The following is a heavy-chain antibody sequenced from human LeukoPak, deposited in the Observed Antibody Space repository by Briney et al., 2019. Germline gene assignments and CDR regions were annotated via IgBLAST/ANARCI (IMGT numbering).Heavy chain of an antibody. D-gene: IGHD3-16*01. V-gene: IGHV3-74*01. CDR3: ARHYDLASTTPLEAFDV. CDR1: GFTLSNFW. J-gene: IGHJ3*01. Sequence: GGSLRLSCEASGFTLSNFWMHWVRQSPGTGLVWVSRISGGGSATRYADSVKGRFTISRDHAKTTMYLEMNSLRAEDTAMYYCARHYDLASTTPLEAFDVWGQGTMVTVSS. CDR2: ISGGGSAT.